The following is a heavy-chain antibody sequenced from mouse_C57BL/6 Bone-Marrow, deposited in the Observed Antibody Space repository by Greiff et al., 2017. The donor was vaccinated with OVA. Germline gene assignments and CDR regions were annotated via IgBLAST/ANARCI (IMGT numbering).Heavy chain of an antibody. CDR2: INPNYGTT. CDR1: GYSFTDYN. CDR3: ERNAPDYDFWDFDD. J-gene: IGHJ1*03. Sequence: VQLKQSGPELVKPGASVKISCKASGYSFTDYNMNWVKQSNGKSLEWIGVINPNYGTTSYNQKFKGQATLTVDQSSSTAYLQLNSLTSEDSAVYDGERNAPDYDFWDFDDWGTGTTVTVSS. V-gene: IGHV1-39*01. D-gene: IGHD2-4*01.